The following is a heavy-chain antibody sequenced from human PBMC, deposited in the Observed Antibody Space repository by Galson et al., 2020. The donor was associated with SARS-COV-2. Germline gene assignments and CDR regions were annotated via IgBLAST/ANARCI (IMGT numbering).Heavy chain of an antibody. CDR1: GFTFGAYA. V-gene: IGHV3-49*03. Sequence: GESLKISCKASGFTFGAYAMSWFRQAPGKGLEWVGFLRSKAYGGTTEYAASVKDRFTISRDDSTNIAYLQMNSLKTEDTAVYYCTRGGYPYYYYMDVWGKGTTVTVSS. CDR3: TRGGYPYYYYMDV. D-gene: IGHD5-18*01. J-gene: IGHJ6*03. CDR2: LRSKAYGGTT.